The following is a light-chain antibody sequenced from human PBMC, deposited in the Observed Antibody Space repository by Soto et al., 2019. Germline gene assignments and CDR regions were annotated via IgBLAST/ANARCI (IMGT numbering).Light chain of an antibody. CDR3: QQYNSYPRT. CDR1: QDIGSS. V-gene: IGKV1-16*01. Sequence: GDRVTLTCRASQDIGSSLGWFQQKPGKAPKSLIYAASTLQVGVPSRFSSSGSGTDFILTISSLQPEDFATYYCQQYNSYPRTFGQGTKVEIK. CDR2: AAS. J-gene: IGKJ1*01.